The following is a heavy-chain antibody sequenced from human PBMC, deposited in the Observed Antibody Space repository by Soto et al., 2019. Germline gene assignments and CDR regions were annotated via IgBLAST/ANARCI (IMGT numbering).Heavy chain of an antibody. CDR2: IIPLAGTA. CDR3: AREGFSGTYLPN. CDR1: GGTLSNYV. D-gene: IGHD1-26*01. J-gene: IGHJ4*02. V-gene: IGHV1-69*01. Sequence: QVQLVQSGAEVKKPGSSVKVSCKASGGTLSNYVINWVRQDPGQGLEWVGGIIPLAGTAKYAQKFQGRVTIAADESTSTADMELSSLRSEDTAVYYCAREGFSGTYLPNWCQGSLVTVSA.